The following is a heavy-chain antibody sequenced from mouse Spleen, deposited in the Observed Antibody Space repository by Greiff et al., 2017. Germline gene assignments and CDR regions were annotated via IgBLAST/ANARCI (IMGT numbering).Heavy chain of an antibody. D-gene: IGHD6-1*01. CDR2: ISDGGSYT. Sequence: EVQLVESGGGLVKPGGSLKLSCAASGFTFSSYAMSWVRQTPEKRLEWVATISDGGSYTYYPDNVKGRFTISRDNAKNNLYLQMSHLKSEDTAMYYCARDPQPWYFDYWGQGTTLTVSS. J-gene: IGHJ2*01. CDR3: ARDPQPWYFDY. V-gene: IGHV5-4*01. CDR1: GFTFSSYA.